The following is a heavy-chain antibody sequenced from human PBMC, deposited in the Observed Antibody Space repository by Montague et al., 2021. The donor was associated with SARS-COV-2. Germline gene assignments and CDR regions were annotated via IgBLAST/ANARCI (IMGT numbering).Heavy chain of an antibody. Sequence: SETLSLTYTVSGGSISSSSSYWGWIRQPPGMGLEWIGSIYYSGSTYYNPSLKSRVTISVDTSKNHFSLKLSSVTAADTAVYYCARRGRKPMPVATKGGGLDVWGQGTTVTVSS. J-gene: IGHJ3*01. CDR2: IYYSGST. CDR3: ARRGRKPMPVATKGGGLDV. CDR1: GGSISSSSSY. D-gene: IGHD5-12*01. V-gene: IGHV4-39*02.